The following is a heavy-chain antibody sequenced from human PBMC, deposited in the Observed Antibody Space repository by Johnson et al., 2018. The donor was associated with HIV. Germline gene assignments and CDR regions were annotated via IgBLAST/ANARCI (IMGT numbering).Heavy chain of an antibody. CDR3: AKGGYCSGGSCYPDAFDI. CDR2: ISGSGGRT. J-gene: IGHJ3*02. Sequence: VQLVESGGGLVKPGGSLRLSCAASGFTFSDYYMTWIRQAPGKGLEWVSGISGSGGRTYYADSVKGRFTISRDNSKNTLYLQMNSLRAEDTAVYYCAKGGYCSGGSCYPDAFDIWGQGTMVTVSS. D-gene: IGHD2-15*01. CDR1: GFTFSDYY. V-gene: IGHV3-23*04.